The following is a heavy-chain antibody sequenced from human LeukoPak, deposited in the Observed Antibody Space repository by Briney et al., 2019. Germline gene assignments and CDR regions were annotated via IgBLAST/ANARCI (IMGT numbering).Heavy chain of an antibody. V-gene: IGHV1-2*02. J-gene: IGHJ4*02. CDR3: ARGGWEYYDFWSGYYTGPYYFDY. CDR1: GYTFTDYY. Sequence: GASVKVSCKASGYTFTDYYLHWVRQAPGQGFEWMGWINPNSGGTNYAQKFQGRVTMTRDTSISTAYMELSRLRSDDTAVYYCARGGWEYYDFWSGYYTGPYYFDYWGQGTLVTVSS. D-gene: IGHD3-3*01. CDR2: INPNSGGT.